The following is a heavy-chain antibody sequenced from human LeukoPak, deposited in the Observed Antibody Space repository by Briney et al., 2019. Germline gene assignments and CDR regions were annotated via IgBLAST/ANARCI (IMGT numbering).Heavy chain of an antibody. CDR1: GYSFTSYW. CDR3: ARGGYSYGYYYYYYMDV. Sequence: GESLKISCKGSGYSFTSYWIGWVRQMPGKGLGWMGIIYPGGSDTRCSPSFQGQVTISADKSISTAYLQWSSLKASDTAMYYCARGGYSYGYYYYYYMDVWGKGTTVTVSS. CDR2: IYPGGSDT. J-gene: IGHJ6*03. V-gene: IGHV5-51*01. D-gene: IGHD5-18*01.